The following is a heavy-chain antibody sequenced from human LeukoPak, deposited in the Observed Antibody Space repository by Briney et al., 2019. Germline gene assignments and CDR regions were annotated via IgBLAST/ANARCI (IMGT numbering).Heavy chain of an antibody. CDR2: ISWNSGSI. CDR3: ASLTGTTFANWFDP. V-gene: IGHV3-9*01. CDR1: GFTFDDYA. D-gene: IGHD1-7*01. J-gene: IGHJ5*02. Sequence: GGSLRLSCAASGFTFDDYAMHWVRQAPGKGLEWVSGISWNSGSIGYADSVKGRFTISRDNAKNSLYLQMNSLRAEDTALYYCASLTGTTFANWFDPWGQGTLVTVSS.